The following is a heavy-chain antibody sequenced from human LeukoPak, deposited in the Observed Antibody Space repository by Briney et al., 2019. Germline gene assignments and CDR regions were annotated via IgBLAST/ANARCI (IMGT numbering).Heavy chain of an antibody. CDR3: AKKAGSRTDQYPLDY. CDR1: GITFSSYA. J-gene: IGHJ4*02. D-gene: IGHD2-15*01. Sequence: PGGSLRLSCAASGITFSSYAMSWVRQAPGKGLEWVSVISGSGGTTYYADSVKGRFTISRDNSKNTLYLQMSSRRAEDTAVYYCAKKAGSRTDQYPLDYWGQGTLVTVSS. CDR2: ISGSGGTT. V-gene: IGHV3-23*01.